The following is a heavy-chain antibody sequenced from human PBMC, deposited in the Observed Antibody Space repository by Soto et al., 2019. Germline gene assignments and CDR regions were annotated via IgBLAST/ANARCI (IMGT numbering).Heavy chain of an antibody. Sequence: QVRLQESGPGLVKPSQTLSLTCTVSGGSISSGGYYWSWIRQPPGKGLEWIGYIYYSGSTYYNPSLKSRVTISVDTSKNQFSLKLSSVTAADTAVYYCAREGSGYDHTFFDYWGQGTLVTVSS. V-gene: IGHV4-30-4*01. J-gene: IGHJ4*02. CDR1: GGSISSGGYY. CDR3: AREGSGYDHTFFDY. CDR2: IYYSGST. D-gene: IGHD5-12*01.